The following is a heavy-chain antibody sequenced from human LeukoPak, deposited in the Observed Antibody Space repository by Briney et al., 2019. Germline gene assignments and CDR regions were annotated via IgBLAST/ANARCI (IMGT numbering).Heavy chain of an antibody. CDR2: IFQGGGEI. V-gene: IGHV3-23*01. CDR1: GFTFSTFA. J-gene: IGHJ5*02. D-gene: IGHD3-3*01. CDR3: ATYRQVLLPFGS. Sequence: GSLRLSCAASGFTFSTFAMIWVRQPPGKGLEWVSSIFQGGGEIHYADSVRGRFTISRDNSKSTLFLHMNSLRVEDTATYYCATYRQVLLPFGSWGQGTLVTVSS.